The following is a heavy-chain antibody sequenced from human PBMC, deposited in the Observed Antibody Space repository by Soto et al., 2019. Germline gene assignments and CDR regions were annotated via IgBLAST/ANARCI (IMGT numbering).Heavy chain of an antibody. D-gene: IGHD6-19*01. CDR2: IYYSGST. Sequence: QVQLQESGPGLVKPSQTLSLTCTVSGGSVSGGVYYWNWIRQHPEKRLEWIGYIYYSGSTYYNPSLRSRVTISADTSKNQFSLKLSSVTVADTAVYYCARSSVAGAGYFQHWGQGTQVIVSS. J-gene: IGHJ1*01. CDR1: GGSVSGGVYY. CDR3: ARSSVAGAGYFQH. V-gene: IGHV4-31*03.